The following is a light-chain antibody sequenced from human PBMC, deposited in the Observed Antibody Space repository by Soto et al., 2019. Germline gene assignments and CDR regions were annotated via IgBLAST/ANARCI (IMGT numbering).Light chain of an antibody. CDR1: HDVLYSSDSKNY. V-gene: IGKV4-1*01. CDR2: WAS. J-gene: IGKJ1*01. Sequence: DIVLTHSADSLSLSLCGRATINCKSSHDVLYSSDSKNYLSWYQQRPGQPPKLLFYWASTRESGVPDRFSGSGSGTHFTLTITSLQAEDVAVYYCQQYYSSPPTFGQGTKVDIK. CDR3: QQYYSSPPT.